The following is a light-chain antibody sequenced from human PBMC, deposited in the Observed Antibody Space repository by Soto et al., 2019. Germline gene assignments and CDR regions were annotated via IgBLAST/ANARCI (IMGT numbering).Light chain of an antibody. J-gene: IGLJ2*01. CDR3: AAWDDRLRAVV. CDR2: RNH. CDR1: RSNVGTYA. Sequence: QSVLTQSPSASATPGQRVTMSCSGTRSNVGTYAVNWYQQLPGTAPTLLIFRNHQRPSGVPDRFSGSKSGTSASLAISPPQSEDEADYYCAAWDDRLRAVVFGGGTKLTVL. V-gene: IGLV1-44*01.